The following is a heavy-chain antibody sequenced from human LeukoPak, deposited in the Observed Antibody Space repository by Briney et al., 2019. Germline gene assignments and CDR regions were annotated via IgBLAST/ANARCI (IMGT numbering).Heavy chain of an antibody. CDR2: INHSGST. CDR3: ARVRAVAGRRPYFDY. Sequence: SETLSLTCAVYGGSFSGYYWSWIRQPPGKGLEWIGEINHSGSTNYNPSLKSRVTISVDTSKNQFSLKLSSVTAADTAVYYCARVRAVAGRRPYFDYWGQGTLVTVSS. CDR1: GGSFSGYY. V-gene: IGHV4-34*01. D-gene: IGHD6-19*01. J-gene: IGHJ4*02.